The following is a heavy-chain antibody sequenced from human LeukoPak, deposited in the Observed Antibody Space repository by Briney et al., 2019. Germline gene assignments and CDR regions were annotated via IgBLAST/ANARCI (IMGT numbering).Heavy chain of an antibody. V-gene: IGHV1-8*03. D-gene: IGHD2-15*01. CDR2: MNPNSGNT. CDR1: GYTFTSYD. J-gene: IGHJ6*03. Sequence: GASVKVSCTASGYTFTSYDINWVRQAPGQGLEWMGWMNPNSGNTGYAQKFQGSVTITRNTSISTAYMELSSLRSEDTAVYYCAREGGVKRYCSGGSCYGSYYMDVWGKGTTVTVSS. CDR3: AREGGVKRYCSGGSCYGSYYMDV.